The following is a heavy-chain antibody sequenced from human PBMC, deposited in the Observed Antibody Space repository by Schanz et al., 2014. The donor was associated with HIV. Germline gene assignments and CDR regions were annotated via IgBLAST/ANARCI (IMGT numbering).Heavy chain of an antibody. J-gene: IGHJ6*02. CDR2: TYSDGSNG. CDR3: AKTSITLGMDV. V-gene: IGHV3-33*06. CDR1: GFTFNNYG. Sequence: QVQLVESGGGAVQPGKSLRLSCAASGFTFNNYGMHWVRQAPGKGLEWVALTYSDGSNGYYADSVKGRFTISRDNSKNTLYLQMNSLRAEDTAIYYCAKTSITLGMDVWGQGTTVTVSS. D-gene: IGHD1-20*01.